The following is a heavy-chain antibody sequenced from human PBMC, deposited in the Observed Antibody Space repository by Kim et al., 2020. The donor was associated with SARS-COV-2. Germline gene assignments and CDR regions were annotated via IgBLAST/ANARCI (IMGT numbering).Heavy chain of an antibody. CDR3: ARGSRDYGDK. D-gene: IGHD1-26*01. Sequence: GGSLRLSCVTSGFIFRTYGMHWVRQAPGKGLEWVAVIWHDGNKEYYADSVKGRFTISRDNSKNTLYLQMNSLRAEDTAVYFCARGSRDYGDKWGQGSLVTLSS. CDR2: IWHDGNKE. CDR1: GFIFRTYG. V-gene: IGHV3-33*01. J-gene: IGHJ4*02.